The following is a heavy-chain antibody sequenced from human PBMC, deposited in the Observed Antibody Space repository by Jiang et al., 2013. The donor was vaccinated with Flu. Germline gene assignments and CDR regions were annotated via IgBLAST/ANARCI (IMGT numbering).Heavy chain of an antibody. CDR3: AKDHPGMDV. Sequence: YADSVKGRFTISRDNSKNTLYLQMNSLRAEDTAVYYCAKDHPGMDVWGQGTTVTVSS. J-gene: IGHJ6*02. V-gene: IGHV3-30*02.